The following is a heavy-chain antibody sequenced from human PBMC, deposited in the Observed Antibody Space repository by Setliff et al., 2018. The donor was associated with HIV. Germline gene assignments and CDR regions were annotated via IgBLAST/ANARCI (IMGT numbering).Heavy chain of an antibody. V-gene: IGHV4-34*01. CDR2: INHSGST. J-gene: IGHJ6*02. CDR3: ARGGSSGYPVLPYYYYYGMDV. D-gene: IGHD3-22*01. CDR1: GGSISPYY. Sequence: PSETLSLTCTVSGGSISPYYWSWIRQPPGKGLEWIAEINHSGSTNYNPSLKSRVTISVDTSKNQFSLKLSSVTAADTAVYYCARGGSSGYPVLPYYYYYGMDVWGQGTLVTVSS.